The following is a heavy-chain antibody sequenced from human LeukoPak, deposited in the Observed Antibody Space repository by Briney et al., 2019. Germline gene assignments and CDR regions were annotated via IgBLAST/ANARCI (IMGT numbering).Heavy chain of an antibody. J-gene: IGHJ5*01. D-gene: IGHD2-2*01. CDR1: GASITSYH. CDR2: MFYSGNA. V-gene: IGHV4-4*07. CDR3: ARDQEHCSGTSCYPYWYDS. Sequence: SETLSLTCTVSGASITSYHWSWIRQPAGKGLEWIGRMFYSGNADYNPSLKSRLTMSIDTSKNQFSLKLSSVTAADTAVYFCARDQEHCSGTSCYPYWYDSWGQGTLVTVSS.